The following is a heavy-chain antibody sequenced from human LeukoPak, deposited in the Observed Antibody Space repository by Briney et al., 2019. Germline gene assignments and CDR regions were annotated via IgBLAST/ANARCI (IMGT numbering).Heavy chain of an antibody. D-gene: IGHD3-10*01. CDR3: ARSPTHEGVTMVRGVINWFDP. J-gene: IGHJ5*02. CDR2: IYYSGST. Sequence: SETLSLTCTVSGGSISSSSYYWGWIRQPPGKGLEWIGSIYYSGSTYYNPSLKSRVTISVDTSKNRFSLKLSSVTAADTAVYYCARSPTHEGVTMVRGVINWFDPWGQGTLVTVSS. V-gene: IGHV4-39*07. CDR1: GGSISSSSYY.